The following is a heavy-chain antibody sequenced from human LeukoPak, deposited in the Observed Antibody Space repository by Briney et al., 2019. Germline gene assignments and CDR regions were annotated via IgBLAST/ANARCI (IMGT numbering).Heavy chain of an antibody. V-gene: IGHV3-30*03. CDR3: ARAAGAGSDAFAF. J-gene: IGHJ3*01. CDR1: GFTFSSYG. D-gene: IGHD6-13*01. Sequence: GGSLRLSCAASGFTFSSYGMHWVRQAPGKGLEWVAVISYDGSNKYYADSVKGRFTISRDNSKNTLYLQMSSLRAEDTAVYYCARAAGAGSDAFAFWGQGTMVTVSS. CDR2: ISYDGSNK.